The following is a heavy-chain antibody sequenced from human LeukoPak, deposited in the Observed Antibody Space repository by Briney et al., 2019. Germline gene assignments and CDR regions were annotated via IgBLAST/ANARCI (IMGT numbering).Heavy chain of an antibody. D-gene: IGHD5-24*01. CDR1: GYTFTGYY. V-gene: IGHV1-2*06. CDR2: INPNSGGT. J-gene: IGHJ4*02. Sequence: ASVKVSCKASGYTFTGYYMHWVRQAPGQGLEWMGRINPNSGGTNYAQKFQGRVTMTRDTSISTAYMELSRLRSDDTAVYYCARRLGDGPGRIDYWGQGTLVTVSS. CDR3: ARRLGDGPGRIDY.